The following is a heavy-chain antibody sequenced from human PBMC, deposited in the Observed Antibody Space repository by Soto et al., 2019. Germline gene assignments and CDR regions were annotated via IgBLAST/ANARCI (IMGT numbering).Heavy chain of an antibody. CDR3: AREIAVTGNDAFDT. J-gene: IGHJ3*02. CDR1: GGIFSNSA. Sequence: QVQLVQSGAEVKRPGSSVKVSCTASGGIFSNSAFSWVRQAPGQGLEWVGGIIPIFGTANYAQKLQGRVTITADESTRTVYMELSSLRSEDTALYYCAREIAVTGNDAFDTWGQGTMVTVSS. V-gene: IGHV1-69*01. CDR2: IIPIFGTA. D-gene: IGHD3-22*01.